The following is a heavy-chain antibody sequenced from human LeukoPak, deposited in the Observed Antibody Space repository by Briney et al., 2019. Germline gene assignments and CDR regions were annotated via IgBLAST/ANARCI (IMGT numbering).Heavy chain of an antibody. Sequence: SETLSLTCTVSGGSISSYYWSWIRQPPGKELEWIGYIYYSGSTSYNPSLKSRVTISVDTSKNQFSLKLSSVTAADTAFYYCASESVAAAAFDYWGQGTLVTVSS. CDR2: IYYSGST. J-gene: IGHJ4*02. V-gene: IGHV4-59*01. D-gene: IGHD6-13*01. CDR3: ASESVAAAAFDY. CDR1: GGSISSYY.